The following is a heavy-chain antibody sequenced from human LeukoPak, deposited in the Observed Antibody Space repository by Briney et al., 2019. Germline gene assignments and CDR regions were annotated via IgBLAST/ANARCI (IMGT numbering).Heavy chain of an antibody. CDR2: IYYSGST. J-gene: IGHJ5*02. CDR1: GGSFSSYY. V-gene: IGHV4-59*01. CDR3: ARRRWAAAGANWFDP. Sequence: PSETLSLTSAVYGGSFSSYYWSWIRQPPGKGLEWIGYIYYSGSTNYNPSLKSRVTISVDTSKNQFSLKLSSVTAADTAVYYCARRRWAAAGANWFDPWGQGTLVTVSS. D-gene: IGHD6-13*01.